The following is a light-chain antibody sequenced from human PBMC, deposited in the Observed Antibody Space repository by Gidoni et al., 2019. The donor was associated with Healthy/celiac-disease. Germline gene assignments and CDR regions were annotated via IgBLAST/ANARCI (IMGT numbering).Light chain of an antibody. V-gene: IGKV1-27*01. CDR2: AAS. CDR3: QKYNSAPRT. CDR1: QSISNY. Sequence: DIQMTQTPSSLSASVGDRVTITCRASQSISNYLAWYQQKPGKVPKLLIYAASTLHKGVPSRFSGSGSGTDFPLTISRLQPEDFATYYCQKYNSAPRTFGQGTKVEIK. J-gene: IGKJ1*01.